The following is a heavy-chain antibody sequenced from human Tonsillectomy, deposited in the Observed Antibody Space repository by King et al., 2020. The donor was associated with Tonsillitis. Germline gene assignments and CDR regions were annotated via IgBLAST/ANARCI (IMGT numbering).Heavy chain of an antibody. CDR3: ARYSEWELQYSFDY. J-gene: IGHJ4*02. V-gene: IGHV4-39*01. CDR1: VGSISRSSYY. Sequence: MQLQESGPGLVKPSETLSLTCTVSVGSISRSSYYWGWIRQPPGKGLEWIGRIYYSWRTYYNPSLNSRVIISVDTSKNQFSLKLSSVTAADTAVFYCARYSEWELQYSFDYWGQGTLVTVSS. CDR2: IYYSWRT. D-gene: IGHD1-26*01.